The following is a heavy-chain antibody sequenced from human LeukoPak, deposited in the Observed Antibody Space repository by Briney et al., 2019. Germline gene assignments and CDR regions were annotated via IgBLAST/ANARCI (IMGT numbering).Heavy chain of an antibody. CDR3: AKDPNGDYIGAFDM. CDR1: GITASSYA. CDR2: ISGSSDRT. D-gene: IGHD4-17*01. V-gene: IGHV3-23*01. J-gene: IGHJ3*02. Sequence: GGSLRLSCAASGITASSYAMTWVRQAPGKGLEWVSSISGSSDRTMYADSVKGRFTISRDNFKNTLYLQMNSLRAEDTAVYHCAKDPNGDYIGAFDMWGQGTMVTVSS.